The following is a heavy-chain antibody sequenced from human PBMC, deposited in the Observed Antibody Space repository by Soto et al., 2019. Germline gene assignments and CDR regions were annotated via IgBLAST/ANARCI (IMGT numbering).Heavy chain of an antibody. CDR3: VRDRDLYRDMFHADL. J-gene: IGHJ4*01. CDR2: ITIRTGNV. CDR1: GFTISECS. D-gene: IGHD3-10*02. Sequence: GGSLRLSCEASGFTISECSINWVRQAPGKGLEWLAYITIRTGNVLYADSVRGRFTISADNAENSVILQMNSLRDEDSAVYFCVRDRDLYRDMFHADLWGQGTLVTVSP. V-gene: IGHV3-48*02.